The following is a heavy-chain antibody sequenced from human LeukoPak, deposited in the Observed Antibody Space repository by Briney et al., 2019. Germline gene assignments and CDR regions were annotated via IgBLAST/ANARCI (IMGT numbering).Heavy chain of an antibody. V-gene: IGHV3-9*01. CDR1: RFTFVDNA. CDR2: LRCNSGSI. D-gene: IGHD2-2*01. J-gene: IGHJ4*02. CDR3: AKGDCSSTSCTRAFDY. Sequence: GGCLRLSCAAHRFTFVDNALHWVRPVPGQGLVHPSGLRCNSGSIGYADSVKGRFTISRDNSKNSLYLQMNSLRPQDTAFYYRAKGDCSSTSCTRAFDYWRQATLVTLSS.